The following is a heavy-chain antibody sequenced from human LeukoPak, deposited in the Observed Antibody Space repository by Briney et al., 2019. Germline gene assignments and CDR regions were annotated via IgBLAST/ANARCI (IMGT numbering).Heavy chain of an antibody. V-gene: IGHV1-8*03. D-gene: IGHD3-16*01. Sequence: ASVKVSCKTSGNTFSGYDINWVRQAPGQGLEWMGNINPDNDDTGYARKFQGRVTITRDTSISTAYMELSGLRSEDTAVYYCARGDRVSGGTDSWGQGTLVTVSS. CDR2: INPDNDDT. CDR1: GNTFSGYD. CDR3: ARGDRVSGGTDS. J-gene: IGHJ4*02.